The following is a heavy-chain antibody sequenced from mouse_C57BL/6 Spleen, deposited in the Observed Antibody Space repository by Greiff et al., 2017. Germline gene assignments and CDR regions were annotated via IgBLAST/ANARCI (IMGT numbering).Heavy chain of an antibody. CDR1: GFTFSSYA. V-gene: IGHV5-4*01. CDR2: ISDGGSYT. Sequence: EVKVVESGGGLVKPGGSLKLSCAASGFTFSSYAMSWVRQTPEKRLEWVATISDGGSYTYYPDNVKGRFTISRDNAKNNLYLQMSHLKSEDTAMYYCARENDGYYYYAMDYWGQGTSVTVSS. J-gene: IGHJ4*01. D-gene: IGHD2-3*01. CDR3: ARENDGYYYYAMDY.